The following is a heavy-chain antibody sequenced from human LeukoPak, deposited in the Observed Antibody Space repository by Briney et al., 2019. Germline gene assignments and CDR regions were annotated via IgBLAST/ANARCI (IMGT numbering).Heavy chain of an antibody. Sequence: GASVTVSCKPSGYTFSRYYIHWVRQAPGQGLEWMGIINTSGATTRYGQKFKGRVTATRDTSTSTVYMEMSSLNSEDTVVYYCARGLESSGWYGMDVWGQGTTISVSS. J-gene: IGHJ6*02. D-gene: IGHD6-19*01. CDR1: GYTFSRYY. CDR3: ARGLESSGWYGMDV. V-gene: IGHV1-46*01. CDR2: INTSGATT.